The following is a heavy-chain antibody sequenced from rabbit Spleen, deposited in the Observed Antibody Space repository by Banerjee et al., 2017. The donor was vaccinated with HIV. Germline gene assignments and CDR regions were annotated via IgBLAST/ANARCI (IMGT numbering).Heavy chain of an antibody. CDR2: IYGGSSGSI. V-gene: IGHV1S45*01. J-gene: IGHJ4*01. D-gene: IGHD8-1*01. Sequence: QQQLVESGGDLVKPEGSLTLTCTASGFSFSSSYYMCWIRQAPGKGLEWIACIYGGSSGSIYYASWAKGRFTISRASSTTVTLQMTSLTAADTATYFCARGGDYSFYMFKLWGQGTLVTVS. CDR1: GFSFSSSYY. CDR3: ARGGDYSFYMFKL.